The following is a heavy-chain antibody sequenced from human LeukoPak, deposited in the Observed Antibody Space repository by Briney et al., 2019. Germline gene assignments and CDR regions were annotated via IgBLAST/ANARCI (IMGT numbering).Heavy chain of an antibody. CDR3: AKGYYYDSSGYYLVAFDI. CDR1: GFPFSSHG. J-gene: IGHJ3*02. CDR2: ISPGGGHT. Sequence: GGSLRLSCAGSGFPFSSHGMNWVRQAPGKGLEWVSGISPGGGHTYYADSVKGRFTISRDDLKSTLYLQMKTLRAEDTAVYYCAKGYYYDSSGYYLVAFDIWGQGTMVTVSS. V-gene: IGHV3-23*01. D-gene: IGHD3-22*01.